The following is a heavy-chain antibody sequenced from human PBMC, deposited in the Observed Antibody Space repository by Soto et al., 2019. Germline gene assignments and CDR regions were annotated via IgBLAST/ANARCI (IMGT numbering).Heavy chain of an antibody. Sequence: GGSLRLSCAASGFTFSSYGMHWVRQAPGKGLEWVAVIWYDGSNKYYADSVKGRFTISRDNSKNTLYLQMNSLRAEDTAVYYCARDRPYYDFWSGYYSFDYWGQGTLVTVSS. CDR1: GFTFSSYG. J-gene: IGHJ4*02. CDR3: ARDRPYYDFWSGYYSFDY. D-gene: IGHD3-3*01. CDR2: IWYDGSNK. V-gene: IGHV3-33*01.